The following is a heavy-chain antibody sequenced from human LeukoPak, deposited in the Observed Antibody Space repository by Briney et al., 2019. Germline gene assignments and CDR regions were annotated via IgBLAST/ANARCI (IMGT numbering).Heavy chain of an antibody. D-gene: IGHD3-3*01. CDR3: ARDDYDFWSGYQPYLDY. CDR2: ISAYNGDT. Sequence: ASVKVSCKASGYTFTSYGISWVRQAPGQGLEWMGWISAYNGDTNYAQKFQGRVTMTTDTSTGTAYMELRSLISDDTAVYYCARDDYDFWSGYQPYLDYWGQGTLVTVSS. V-gene: IGHV1-18*01. J-gene: IGHJ4*02. CDR1: GYTFTSYG.